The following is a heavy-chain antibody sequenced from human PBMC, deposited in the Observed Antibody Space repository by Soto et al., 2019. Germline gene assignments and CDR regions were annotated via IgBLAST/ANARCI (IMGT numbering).Heavy chain of an antibody. CDR1: GFTFINYA. J-gene: IGHJ2*01. Sequence: EVQLLESGGGLVQPGGSLRLSCVGSGFTFINYAMNWVRQTPGKGLEWVSTISGGGDRTFDADTVKGPSTISRDNSKNTVNLQMNSLRADDTAVYYCARKVLGSTSRPDWWYFDLWGRGTLVTVSS. V-gene: IGHV3-23*01. CDR2: ISGGGDRT. D-gene: IGHD2-2*01. CDR3: ARKVLGSTSRPDWWYFDL.